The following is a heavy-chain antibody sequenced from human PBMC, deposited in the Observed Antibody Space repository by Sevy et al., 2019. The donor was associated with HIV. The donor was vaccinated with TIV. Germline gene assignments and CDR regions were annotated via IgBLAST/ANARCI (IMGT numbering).Heavy chain of an antibody. CDR2: TYYRSKGYN. CDR1: GDSVSSNSAA. CDR3: ARDRSESAHYYYYGMDV. V-gene: IGHV6-1*01. J-gene: IGHJ6*02. D-gene: IGHD3-3*01. Sequence: KQSQTLSLTCAISGDSVSSNSAAWNWIRQSPSRGLEWLGRTYYRSKGYNDYAVSVKSRITINPDTSKNQFSLQLNSVTPEDTAVYYCARDRSESAHYYYYGMDVWGQGTTVTVSS.